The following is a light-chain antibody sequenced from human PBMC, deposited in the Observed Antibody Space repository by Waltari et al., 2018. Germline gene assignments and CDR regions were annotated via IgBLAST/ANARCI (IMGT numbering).Light chain of an antibody. Sequence: DIVMTESPDYVAVSLGERATINCKSSQSILHSSSNKNYLAWYQHKPGQPPKLLIYWASTRESGVPDRFSGSGSGTDFTLTISGLQAEDVAVYYCHQYYSAPRTFGQGTKVEIK. V-gene: IGKV4-1*01. CDR2: WAS. CDR3: HQYYSAPRT. CDR1: QSILHSSSNKNY. J-gene: IGKJ1*01.